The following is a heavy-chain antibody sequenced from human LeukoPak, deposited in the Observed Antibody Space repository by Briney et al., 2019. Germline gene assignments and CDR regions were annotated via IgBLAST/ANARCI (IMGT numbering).Heavy chain of an antibody. V-gene: IGHV3-74*01. J-gene: IGHJ4*02. CDR3: ARGGSYPFDY. Sequence: GGSLRPSCAASGFTFRSYWMHWVRQAPGKGLVWVSRINSDGSSTSYADSVKGRFTISRDNAKNTLYLQMNSLGAEDKAVYYCARGGSYPFDYWGQGTLVTVSS. D-gene: IGHD1-26*01. CDR2: INSDGSST. CDR1: GFTFRSYW.